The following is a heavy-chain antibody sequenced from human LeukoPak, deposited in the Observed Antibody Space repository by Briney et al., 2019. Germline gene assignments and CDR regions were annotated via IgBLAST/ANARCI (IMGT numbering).Heavy chain of an antibody. V-gene: IGHV3-30*18. CDR3: AKAQGGYAFDS. D-gene: IGHD3-22*01. CDR1: GFTFSSYG. CDR2: ISYDGSHK. Sequence: GGSLRLSCAASGFTFSSYGMHWVRRAPGKGLEWVATISYDGSHKYYADSVKGRFTISRDNSKNALYLQMNSLRAEDTAVFYCAKAQGGYAFDSWGQGTLVTGSS. J-gene: IGHJ4*02.